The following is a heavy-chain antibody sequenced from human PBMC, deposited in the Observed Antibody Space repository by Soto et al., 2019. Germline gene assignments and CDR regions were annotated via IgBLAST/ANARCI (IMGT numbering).Heavy chain of an antibody. J-gene: IGHJ3*02. V-gene: IGHV3-30-3*01. CDR3: ARALQWFDAFDI. Sequence: GGSLRLSCAASGFTFSSYAMHWVRQAPGKGLEWVAVISYDGGNKYYADSVKGRFTIPRDNSKNTLYLQMNSLRAEDTAVYYCARALQWFDAFDIWGQGTMVTVSS. D-gene: IGHD3-3*01. CDR1: GFTFSSYA. CDR2: ISYDGGNK.